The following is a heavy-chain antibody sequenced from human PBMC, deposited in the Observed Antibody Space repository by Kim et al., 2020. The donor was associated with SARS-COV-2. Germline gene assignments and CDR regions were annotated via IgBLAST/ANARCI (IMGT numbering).Heavy chain of an antibody. J-gene: IGHJ4*02. CDR1: GFTFSSYG. CDR3: AVRGQWLVSDYFDY. V-gene: IGHV3-30*03. D-gene: IGHD6-19*01. CDR2: ISYDGSNK. Sequence: GGSLRLSCAASGFTFSSYGMHWVRQAPGKGLEWVAVISYDGSNKYYADSVKGRFTISRDNSKNTLYLQMNSLRAEDTAVYYCAVRGQWLVSDYFDYWGQGTLVTVSS.